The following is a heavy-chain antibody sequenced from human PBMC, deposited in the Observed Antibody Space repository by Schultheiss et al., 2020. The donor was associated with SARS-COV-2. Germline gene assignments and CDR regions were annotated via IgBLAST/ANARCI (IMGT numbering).Heavy chain of an antibody. V-gene: IGHV3-48*01. CDR3: ARDYDFWSGYYASTQKDY. D-gene: IGHD3-3*01. J-gene: IGHJ4*02. Sequence: GGSLRLSCAASGFTFSSYSMNWVRQAPGKGLEWVSFISSSSTTIYYADSVKGRFTISRDNAKNSLYLQMNSLRAEDTAVYYCARDYDFWSGYYASTQKDYWGQGTLVTVSS. CDR1: GFTFSSYS. CDR2: ISSSSTTI.